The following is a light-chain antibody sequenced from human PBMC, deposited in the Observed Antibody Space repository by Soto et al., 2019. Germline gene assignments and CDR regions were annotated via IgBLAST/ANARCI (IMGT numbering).Light chain of an antibody. CDR1: QSLVYSDGNTY. CDR2: KVS. V-gene: IGKV2-30*01. CDR3: MQGTHWYT. Sequence: DLVLTQSPLSLPVTLGQPASISCRSSQSLVYSDGNTYLTWFQLRPGQSPRRLIYKVSIRDSGVPDRFSGSASGTDFTLKISRVEAEDVGVYYCMQGTHWYTFGQGTKLEIK. J-gene: IGKJ2*01.